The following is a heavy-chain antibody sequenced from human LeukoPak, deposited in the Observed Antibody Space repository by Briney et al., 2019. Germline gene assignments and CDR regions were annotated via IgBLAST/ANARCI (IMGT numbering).Heavy chain of an antibody. Sequence: PSETLSLTXAVSGYSISSGYYWGWIRQPPGKGLEWIGEINHSGSTNYNPSLKSRVTISVDTSKNQFSLKLSSVTAADTAVCYCATRPYYYYMDVWGKGTTVTVSS. CDR1: GYSISSGYY. D-gene: IGHD6-6*01. J-gene: IGHJ6*03. CDR2: INHSGST. V-gene: IGHV4-38-2*01. CDR3: ATRPYYYYMDV.